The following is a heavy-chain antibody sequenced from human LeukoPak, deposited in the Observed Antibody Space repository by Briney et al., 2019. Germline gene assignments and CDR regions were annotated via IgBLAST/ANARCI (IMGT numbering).Heavy chain of an antibody. CDR2: FDPEDGET. J-gene: IGHJ4*02. D-gene: IGHD3-10*01. CDR3: ATTGPYYYGSGSYAFSY. CDR1: GYTLTELS. Sequence: ASVKVSCKVSGYTLTELSMHWVRQAPGKGLERMGGFDPEDGETIYAQKFQGRVTMTEDTSTDTAYMELSSLRSEDTAVYYCATTGPYYYGSGSYAFSYWGQGTLVTVSS. V-gene: IGHV1-24*01.